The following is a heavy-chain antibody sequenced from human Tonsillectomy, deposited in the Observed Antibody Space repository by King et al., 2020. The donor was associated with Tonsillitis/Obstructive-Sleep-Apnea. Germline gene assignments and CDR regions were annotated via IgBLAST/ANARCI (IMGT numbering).Heavy chain of an antibody. CDR2: ISWNSGSI. CDR1: GFTFDDYA. Sequence: VQLVESGGGLVQPGRSLRLSCAASGFTFDDYAMHWVRQAPGKGLEWVSGISWNSGSIGYADSVKGRFTISRDNAKNSLYLQMNSLRAEDTAFYYCGKDIPYGNCCIIGCSHRLFDYWGQGTLLPVP. D-gene: IGHD3-16*01. J-gene: IGHJ4*02. V-gene: IGHV3-9*01. CDR3: GKDIPYGNCCIIGCSHRLFDY.